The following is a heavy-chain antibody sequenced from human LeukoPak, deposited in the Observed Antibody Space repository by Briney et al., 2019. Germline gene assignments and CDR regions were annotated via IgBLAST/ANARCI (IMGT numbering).Heavy chain of an antibody. D-gene: IGHD2-8*01. J-gene: IGHJ4*02. CDR3: AREGLPNYYVDY. Sequence: SETLSLTCTVSGGSISSGDYYWSWIRQPPGKGLEWIGYIYYSGSTYYNPSLKSRVTISVDTSKNQFSLKLSSVTAADTAVYYCAREGLPNYYVDYWGQGTLVTVSS. CDR1: GGSISSGDYY. CDR2: IYYSGST. V-gene: IGHV4-30-4*01.